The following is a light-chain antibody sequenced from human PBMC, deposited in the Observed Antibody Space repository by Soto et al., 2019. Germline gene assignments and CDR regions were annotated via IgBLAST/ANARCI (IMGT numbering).Light chain of an antibody. CDR1: SRDVGGYSY. CDR2: DVN. CDR3: SSFTSYSTLV. V-gene: IGLV2-14*03. J-gene: IGLJ2*01. Sequence: QSALTQPASVSGSPGQSITISCTGTSRDVGGYSYVSWYQQLPGKAPKLMIYDVNNRPSGVSDRFSGSKSGNTASLTISGLQAEDESDYYCSSFTSYSTLVFGGGTKLTVL.